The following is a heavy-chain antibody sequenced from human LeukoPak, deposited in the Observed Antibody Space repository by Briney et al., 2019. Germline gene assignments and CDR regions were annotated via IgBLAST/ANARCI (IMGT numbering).Heavy chain of an antibody. CDR1: GFSLSTGGVG. CDR3: AQSGGVDSSGYAFDY. Sequence: SGPTLVNPTQTPTLTCTFSGFSLSTGGVGVGWIRQPPGKALEWLAIIYWDGDKRYSPSLKSRLTITKDTSKDQVVLTMTNMDPVDTATYYCAQSGGVDSSGYAFDYWGQGTLVTVSS. D-gene: IGHD3-22*01. J-gene: IGHJ4*02. V-gene: IGHV2-5*02. CDR2: IYWDGDK.